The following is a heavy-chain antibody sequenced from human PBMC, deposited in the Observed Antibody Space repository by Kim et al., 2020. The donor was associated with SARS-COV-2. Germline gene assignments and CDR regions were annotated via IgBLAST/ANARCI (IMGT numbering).Heavy chain of an antibody. V-gene: IGHV4-4*07. D-gene: IGHD6-19*01. CDR2: IYIGGRT. CDR1: GGSISSYY. J-gene: IGHJ3*02. Sequence: SETLSLTCSVSGGSISSYYWSWIRQSAGKGLEWIGRIYIGGRTNYNPSIKSRVSMSMDTSNKQFSLNLMSVTAADTAVSYCAREASEVSDSGDGFSNWG. CDR3: AREASEVSDSGDGFSN.